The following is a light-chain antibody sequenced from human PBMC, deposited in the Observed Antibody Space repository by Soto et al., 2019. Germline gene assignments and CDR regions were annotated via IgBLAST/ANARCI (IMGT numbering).Light chain of an antibody. CDR1: QNINRW. J-gene: IGKJ4*01. CDR3: LQYNVYPLT. V-gene: IGKV1-5*03. Sequence: GDRVTITCRASQNINRWLAWYQQRPGKAPNLLIHKASTLEAGVPSRSSGSASGTEFTLTISSLQPDDFAAYFCLQYNVYPLTFGGGTKVEIK. CDR2: KAS.